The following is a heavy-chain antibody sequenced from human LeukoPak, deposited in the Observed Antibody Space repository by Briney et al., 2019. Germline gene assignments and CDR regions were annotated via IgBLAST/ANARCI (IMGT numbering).Heavy chain of an antibody. J-gene: IGHJ5*02. CDR2: INPNSGGT. CDR1: GCTFTGYY. Sequence: GASVKVSCKASGCTFTGYYMHWVRQAPGQGLEWMGRINPNSGGTNYAQKFQGRVTMTRDTSISTAYMELTRLRSDDTAVYYCARVASLTGHYGSGSYNWFDPWGQGTLVTVSS. CDR3: ARVASLTGHYGSGSYNWFDP. D-gene: IGHD3-10*01. V-gene: IGHV1-2*06.